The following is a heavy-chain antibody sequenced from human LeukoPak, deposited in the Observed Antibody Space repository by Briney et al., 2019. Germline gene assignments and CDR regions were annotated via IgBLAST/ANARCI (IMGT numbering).Heavy chain of an antibody. V-gene: IGHV3-53*04. CDR3: AREGDAFDI. J-gene: IGHJ3*02. CDR2: IFSGDNT. CDR1: GLTVSSNY. Sequence: GGSLRLSCAASGLTVSSNYMSWVREAPGKGRGWGAVIFSGDNTYYTDSVKGRFTISRHNSRNTLYLQMNSLRPEDTALYYCAREGDAFDIWGQGTMVTVSS.